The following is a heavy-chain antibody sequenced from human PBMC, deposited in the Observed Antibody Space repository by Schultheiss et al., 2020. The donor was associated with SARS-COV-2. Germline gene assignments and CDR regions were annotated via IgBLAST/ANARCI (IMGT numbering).Heavy chain of an antibody. CDR3: ALSWNFDSSGYWAFDI. Sequence: SETLSLTCTVSGGSISSGGYYWSWIRQHPGKGLEWIGYIYYSGSTYYNPSLKSRATMSVDRSKNQFSLKMRSVTAADTAVYYCALSWNFDSSGYWAFDIWGQGTMVTVSS. J-gene: IGHJ3*02. CDR1: GGSISSGGYY. CDR2: IYYSGST. V-gene: IGHV4-31*09. D-gene: IGHD3-22*01.